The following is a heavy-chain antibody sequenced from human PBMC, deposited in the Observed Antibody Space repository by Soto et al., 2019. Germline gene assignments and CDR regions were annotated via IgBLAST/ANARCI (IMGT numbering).Heavy chain of an antibody. CDR1: GFTFSSYG. CDR2: IWYDGSNK. D-gene: IGHD2-8*01. V-gene: IGHV3-33*01. CDR3: ARGTYGQAFDI. Sequence: QVQLVESGGGVVQPGRSLRLSCAASGFTFSSYGMHWVRQAPGKGLEWVAVIWYDGSNKYYADSVKGRFTISRDNSKNTLYLQMNSLRAEDTAVYYYARGTYGQAFDIWGQGTMVTVSS. J-gene: IGHJ3*02.